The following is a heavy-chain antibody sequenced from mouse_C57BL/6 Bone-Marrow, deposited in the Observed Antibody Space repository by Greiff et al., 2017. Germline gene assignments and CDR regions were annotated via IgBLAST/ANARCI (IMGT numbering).Heavy chain of an antibody. V-gene: IGHV5-9*01. J-gene: IGHJ1*03. D-gene: IGHD1-1*01. CDR3: SRQVTTVLATKYFDV. Sequence: DVKLVESGGGLVKPGGSLKLSCAASGFTFSSYTMSWVRQTPEKRLQWVAAISGGGGNTYYPDSVKGRFTISRDNDNDILYFQMSSLRSEDTSLYYCSRQVTTVLATKYFDVGGTGTTVTVSS. CDR2: ISGGGGNT. CDR1: GFTFSSYT.